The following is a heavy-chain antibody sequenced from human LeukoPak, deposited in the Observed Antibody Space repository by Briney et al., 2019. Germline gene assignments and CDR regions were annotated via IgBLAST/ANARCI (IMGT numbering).Heavy chain of an antibody. Sequence: QSGGSLRLSCAASGFTFSSYAMSWVRQAPGKGLEWVSAISGSGGSTYYADSVKGRFTISRDNSKNTLYLQMNSLRAEDTAVYYCAIFGEDDIVVVPAAMLDYWGQGTLVTVSS. CDR2: ISGSGGST. D-gene: IGHD2-2*01. CDR1: GFTFSSYA. J-gene: IGHJ4*02. CDR3: AIFGEDDIVVVPAAMLDY. V-gene: IGHV3-23*01.